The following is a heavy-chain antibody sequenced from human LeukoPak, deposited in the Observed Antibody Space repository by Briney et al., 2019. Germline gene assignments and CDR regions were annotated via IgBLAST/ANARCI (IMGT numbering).Heavy chain of an antibody. CDR3: ARGHPRPYGGDSL. J-gene: IGHJ4*02. CDR1: GYTFTSYD. D-gene: IGHD4-23*01. CDR2: MNPNSGNT. V-gene: IGHV1-8*01. Sequence: RWASVKVSCKASGYTFTSYDINWVRQATGQGLEWMGWMNPNSGNTGYAQKFQGRVTMTGNTSISTAYMELSSLRSEDTAVYYCARGHPRPYGGDSLWGQGTLVTVSS.